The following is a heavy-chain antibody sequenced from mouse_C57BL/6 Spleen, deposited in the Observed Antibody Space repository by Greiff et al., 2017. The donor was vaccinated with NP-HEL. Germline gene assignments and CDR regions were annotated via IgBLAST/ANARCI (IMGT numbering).Heavy chain of an antibody. D-gene: IGHD3-2*02. CDR2: IYPGDGDT. CDR1: GYAFSSSW. Sequence: QVQLQQSGPELVKPGASVKISCKASGYAFSSSWMNWVKQRPGKGLEWIGRIYPGDGDTNYNGKFKGKATLTADKSSSTAYMQLSSLTSEDSAVYFCARQPAQAPWFAYWGQGTLVTVSA. V-gene: IGHV1-82*01. CDR3: ARQPAQAPWFAY. J-gene: IGHJ3*01.